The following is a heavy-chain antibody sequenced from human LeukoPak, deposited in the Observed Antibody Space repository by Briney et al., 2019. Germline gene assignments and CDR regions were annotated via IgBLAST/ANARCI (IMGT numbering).Heavy chain of an antibody. Sequence: PSETLSLTCTVSGGSISSGGYYWSWIRQHPGKGLEWIVYIYYSGRTYYNTSRKSRVTISVDKSKNQFSLKLSSVTAEDTAVYYCARASYYDSSGLTDPYYCDYWGQGTLVTVSS. V-gene: IGHV4-31*03. CDR1: GGSISSGGYY. J-gene: IGHJ4*02. D-gene: IGHD3-22*01. CDR2: IYYSGRT. CDR3: ARASYYDSSGLTDPYYCDY.